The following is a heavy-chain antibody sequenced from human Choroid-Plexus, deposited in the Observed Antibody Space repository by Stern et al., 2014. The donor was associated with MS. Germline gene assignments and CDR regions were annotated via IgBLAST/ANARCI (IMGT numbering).Heavy chain of an antibody. CDR2: VSDDGSNK. J-gene: IGHJ5*02. Sequence: VQLVESGGGVVQPGRPLRLSCVASGFTFGRCAMPWVRQAPGKGLEWVAGVSDDGSNKYYADSVKGRFTISRDNSQNTLYMQMSSLRPEDTAVYYCAKDRQYLTYFFDHWGQGSLVTVSS. CDR1: GFTFGRCA. CDR3: AKDRQYLTYFFDH. D-gene: IGHD2/OR15-2a*01. V-gene: IGHV3-30*18.